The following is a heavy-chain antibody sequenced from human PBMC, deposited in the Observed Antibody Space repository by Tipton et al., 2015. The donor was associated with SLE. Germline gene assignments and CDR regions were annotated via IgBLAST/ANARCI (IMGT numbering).Heavy chain of an antibody. CDR1: GFTFSSYG. V-gene: IGHV3-49*04. CDR2: IRSKAYGGTT. CDR3: TRGGELSSLDY. D-gene: IGHD3-16*02. Sequence: SLRLSCAASGFTFSSYGMSWVRQAPGKGLEWVGFIRSKAYGGTTEYAASVKGRFTISRDDSKSIAYLQMNSLKTEDTAVYYCTRGGELSSLDYWGQGTLVPVSS. J-gene: IGHJ4*02.